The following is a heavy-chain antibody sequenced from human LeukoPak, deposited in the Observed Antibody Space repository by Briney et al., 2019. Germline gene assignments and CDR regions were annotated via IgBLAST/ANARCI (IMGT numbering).Heavy chain of an antibody. Sequence: PSETLSLTCTVSGGSISSYYWDWIRQPPGKGLEWIATIYYNGNTFYNPSLKSRVAISIDISKSQFSLHLSSVTAADTAIYYCARLTALAGHRGAFDIWGPGTMVTVSS. CDR1: GGSISSYY. D-gene: IGHD6-19*01. CDR2: IYYNGNT. V-gene: IGHV4-39*01. J-gene: IGHJ3*02. CDR3: ARLTALAGHRGAFDI.